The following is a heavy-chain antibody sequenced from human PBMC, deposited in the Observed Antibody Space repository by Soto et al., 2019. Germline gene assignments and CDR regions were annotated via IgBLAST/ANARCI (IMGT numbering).Heavy chain of an antibody. CDR1: GFSLNTTLMC. CDR2: IDWDDDK. V-gene: IGHV2-70*11. J-gene: IGHJ3*01. Sequence: SGPTLVNPTQTLTLTCTFSGFSLNTTLMCVNWIRQPPGKALEWLARIDWDDDKNYSPSLKTRLTISKDTSKNQVVLTMANVDAMDTATYYCARMFHSGAHYSLDFSGQGTLVTVSS. CDR3: ARMFHSGAHYSLDF. D-gene: IGHD2-15*01.